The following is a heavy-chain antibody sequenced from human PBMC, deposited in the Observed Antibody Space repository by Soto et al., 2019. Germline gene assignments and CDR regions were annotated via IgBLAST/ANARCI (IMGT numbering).Heavy chain of an antibody. CDR2: ISGSGGST. J-gene: IGHJ4*02. V-gene: IGHV3-23*01. D-gene: IGHD2-15*01. CDR3: ANLDVAPLDY. Sequence: GGSLRLSCAASGFTFSSYAMSWVRQAPGKGLEWVSAISGSGGSTYYADSVKGRFTISRDNSKNTLSLQMNPLRAEDTALYYCANLDVAPLDYWGQGTLVTVSS. CDR1: GFTFSSYA.